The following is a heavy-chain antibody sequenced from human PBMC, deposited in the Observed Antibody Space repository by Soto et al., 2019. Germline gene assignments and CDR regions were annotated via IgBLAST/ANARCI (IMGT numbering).Heavy chain of an antibody. CDR2: IIPLHNTS. CDR1: GYKFTTYF. J-gene: IGHJ6*02. CDR3: AIWSNWNPLYYRGMDV. Sequence: GASVKVSCKASGYKFTTYFIHWVRHAPGQGLEWLGGIIPLHNTSNYSLKLLGRGSVTADISSNTVYMHLSGLTSDDTATYYCAIWSNWNPLYYRGMDVWGQGTTVTVSS. V-gene: IGHV1-69*10. D-gene: IGHD1-20*01.